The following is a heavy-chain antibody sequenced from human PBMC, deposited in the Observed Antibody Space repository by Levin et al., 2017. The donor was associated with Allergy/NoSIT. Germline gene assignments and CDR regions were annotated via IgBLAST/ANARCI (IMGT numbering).Heavy chain of an antibody. Sequence: SQTLSLTCAVYGGSFSGYYWSWIRQPPGKGLEWIGEINHSGSTNYNPSLKSRVTISVDTSKNQFSLKLSSVTAADTAVYYCARGSSRGSFDPQKGYAEYFQHWGQGTLVTVSS. J-gene: IGHJ1*01. V-gene: IGHV4-34*01. CDR1: GGSFSGYY. CDR2: INHSGST. CDR3: ARGSSRGSFDPQKGYAEYFQH. D-gene: IGHD1-26*01.